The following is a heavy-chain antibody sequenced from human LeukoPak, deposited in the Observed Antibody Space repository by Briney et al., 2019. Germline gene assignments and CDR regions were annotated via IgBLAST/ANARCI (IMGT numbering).Heavy chain of an antibody. CDR2: ISGSGGST. CDR1: GFTFSSYA. CDR3: AKDPYCDFPRQGYFDY. J-gene: IGHJ4*02. Sequence: RGSLRLSCAASGFTFSSYAMSWVRQAPGKGLDWVSAISGSGGSTYYADSVKGRFTISRDNSKNTLYLQMNSLRAEDTAVYYCAKDPYCDFPRQGYFDYWGQGTLVTVSS. D-gene: IGHD3-3*01. V-gene: IGHV3-23*01.